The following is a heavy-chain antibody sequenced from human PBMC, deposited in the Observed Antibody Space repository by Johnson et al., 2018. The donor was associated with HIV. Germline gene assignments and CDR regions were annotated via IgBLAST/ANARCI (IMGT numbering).Heavy chain of an antibody. CDR3: TRVSLPPSYAFDF. V-gene: IGHV3-72*01. CDR1: GFIFSDHY. CDR2: TRNKANSYTT. Sequence: VQLVESGGGVVQPGGSLRLSCAASGFIFSDHYMDWVRQAPGKGLEWVGRTRNKANSYTTDYAASVKGRFTISRDDSKNSLSLQMNSLKTEDTAVYYCTRVSLPPSYAFDFWGQGTMVTVSS. J-gene: IGHJ3*01.